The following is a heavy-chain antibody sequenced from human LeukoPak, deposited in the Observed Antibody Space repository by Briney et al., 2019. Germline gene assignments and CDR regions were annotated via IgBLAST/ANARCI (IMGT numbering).Heavy chain of an antibody. V-gene: IGHV7-4-1*02. J-gene: IGHJ4*02. CDR2: INTNTGNP. Sequence: ASVKVSCKASGYTFTSYAMNWVRQAPGEGLEWMGWINTNTGNPTYAQGFTGRFVFSLDTSVSTAYLQISSLKAEDTAVYYCARDILCSGGSCYPYYFDYWGQGTLVTVSS. CDR1: GYTFTSYA. CDR3: ARDILCSGGSCYPYYFDY. D-gene: IGHD2-15*01.